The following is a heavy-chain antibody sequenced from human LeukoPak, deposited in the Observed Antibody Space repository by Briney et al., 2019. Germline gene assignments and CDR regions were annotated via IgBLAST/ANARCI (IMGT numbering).Heavy chain of an antibody. CDR2: INTNTGNP. V-gene: IGHV7-4-1*02. CDR1: GYTFTSYA. J-gene: IGHJ4*02. Sequence: ASVKVSCKASGYTFTSYAMNWVRQAPGQGLEWMGWINTNTGNPTYAQGFTGRFVFSLDTSVSTAYLRISSLNAEDTAVYYCARVGYYYGSGSYSEYSDEWGQGTLVTVSS. D-gene: IGHD3-10*01. CDR3: ARVGYYYGSGSYSEYSDE.